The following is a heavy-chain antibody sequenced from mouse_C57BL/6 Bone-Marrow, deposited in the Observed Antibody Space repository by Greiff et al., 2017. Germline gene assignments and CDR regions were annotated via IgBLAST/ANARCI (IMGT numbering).Heavy chain of an antibody. V-gene: IGHV1-80*01. CDR3: AKDYYGSSYTTWFAY. D-gene: IGHD1-1*01. J-gene: IGHJ3*01. CDR1: GYAFSSYW. Sequence: QVQLKESGAELVKPGASVKISCKASGYAFSSYWMNWVKQRPGKGLEWIGQIYPGDGDTNYNGKFKGKATLTADKSSSTAYMQLSSLTSEDSAVYFCAKDYYGSSYTTWFAYWGQGTLVTVSA. CDR2: IYPGDGDT.